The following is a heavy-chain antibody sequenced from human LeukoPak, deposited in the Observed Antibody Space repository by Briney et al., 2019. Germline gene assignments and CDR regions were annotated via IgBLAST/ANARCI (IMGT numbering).Heavy chain of an antibody. CDR1: GFTFSSYE. D-gene: IGHD2-15*01. J-gene: IGHJ4*02. CDR2: IRSKANSYAT. Sequence: GGSLRLSCAASGFTFSSYEMNWVRQASGKGLEWVGRIRSKANSYATAYAASVKGRFTISRDGSKNTAYLQMNSLKTEDTAVYYCTRRCCSGGSCHFDYWGQGTLVTVSS. CDR3: TRRCCSGGSCHFDY. V-gene: IGHV3-73*01.